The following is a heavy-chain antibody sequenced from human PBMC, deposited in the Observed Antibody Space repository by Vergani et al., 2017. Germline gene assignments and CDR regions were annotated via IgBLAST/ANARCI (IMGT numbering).Heavy chain of an antibody. CDR3: ARRQTIYDSSGYYYGGFDY. Sequence: QLQLQESGSGLVKPSQTLSLTCAVSGGSISSGGYSWSWIRQPPGKGLEWIGSIYHSGSTYYNPSLKSRVTISVDTSKNQFSLKLSSVTAADTAVYYCARRQTIYDSSGYYYGGFDYWGQGTLVTVSS. CDR1: GGSISSGGYS. V-gene: IGHV4-30-2*03. CDR2: IYHSGST. J-gene: IGHJ4*02. D-gene: IGHD3-22*01.